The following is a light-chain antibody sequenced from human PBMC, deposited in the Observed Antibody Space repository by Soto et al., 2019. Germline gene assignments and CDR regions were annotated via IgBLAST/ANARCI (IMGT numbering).Light chain of an antibody. Sequence: EIVLTQSPATLSLSPGERATLSCRASQSVSSYLAWYQQNPGQAPRLLIYDASNRATGIPARFSGSGSGTDFTLTISSLEPEDFAVYYCQQRSNCPITFGQGTRLEIK. CDR1: QSVSSY. CDR3: QQRSNCPIT. V-gene: IGKV3-11*01. CDR2: DAS. J-gene: IGKJ5*01.